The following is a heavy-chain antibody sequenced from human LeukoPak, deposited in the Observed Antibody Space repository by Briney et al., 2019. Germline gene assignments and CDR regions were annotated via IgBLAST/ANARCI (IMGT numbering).Heavy chain of an antibody. V-gene: IGHV3-7*01. CDR3: ARDRDSSSWTPYYYYGMDV. J-gene: IGHJ6*02. D-gene: IGHD6-13*01. CDR2: IKQDGSEK. Sequence: GGSLRLSCAASGFTFSSYAMSWVRQAPGKGLEWVANIKQDGSEKYYVDSVKGRFTISRDNAKNSLYLQMNSLRAEDTAVYYCARDRDSSSWTPYYYYGMDVWGQGTTVTVSS. CDR1: GFTFSSYA.